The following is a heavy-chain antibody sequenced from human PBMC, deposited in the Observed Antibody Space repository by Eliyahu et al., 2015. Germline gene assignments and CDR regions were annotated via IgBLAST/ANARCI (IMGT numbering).Heavy chain of an antibody. D-gene: IGHD3-10*01. Sequence: EVQLVESGGXLVQPGGSLRLSCAVSGFTFSAFYMSWVRXAPGKALEWVAIIRPDGSYSSYADSVRGRFTISTDNVKDLLFLQMSGLRADDTAVYYCSRFSRGESQNFWGRGTLVTVSS. CDR1: GFTFSAFY. CDR3: SRFSRGESQNF. J-gene: IGHJ4*02. CDR2: IRPDGSYS. V-gene: IGHV3-7*01.